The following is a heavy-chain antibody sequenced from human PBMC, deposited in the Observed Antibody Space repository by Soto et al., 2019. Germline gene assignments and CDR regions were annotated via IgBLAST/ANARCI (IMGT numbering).Heavy chain of an antibody. J-gene: IGHJ4*02. Sequence: QVQLVESGGGVDQPGRSLRLSCAASGFTFSRYAMHWVRQAPGKGLEWVAVISYDGSNKYYADSVKGRFTISRDNSKNTLYLQMNSPRAEDTAVYYCARAYEGDYFDYWGQGTLVTVSS. CDR2: ISYDGSNK. V-gene: IGHV3-30-3*01. CDR3: ARAYEGDYFDY. D-gene: IGHD3-16*01. CDR1: GFTFSRYA.